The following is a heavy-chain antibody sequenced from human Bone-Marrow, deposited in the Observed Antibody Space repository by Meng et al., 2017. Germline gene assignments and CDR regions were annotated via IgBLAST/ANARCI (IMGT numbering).Heavy chain of an antibody. J-gene: IGHJ2*01. D-gene: IGHD6-19*01. V-gene: IGHV1-69*13. CDR1: GGTFSSYA. Sequence: SVKVSCKASGGTFSSYAISWVRQAPGQGLEWMGGIIPIFSTANYAQKFQGRVTITADESTSTAYMELSSLRSEDTAVYYCARGTKVEVAGSNWYFDLWGRGTLVTVSS. CDR2: IIPIFSTA. CDR3: ARGTKVEVAGSNWYFDL.